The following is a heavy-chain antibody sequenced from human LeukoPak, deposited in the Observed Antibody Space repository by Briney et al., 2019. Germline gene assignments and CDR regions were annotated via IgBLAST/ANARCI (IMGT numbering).Heavy chain of an antibody. D-gene: IGHD3-10*01. Sequence: PGGSLRLSCAASGFTFSSYAMHWVRQAPGKGLEWVAVISYDGSNKYYADSVKGRFTISRDNSKNTLYLQMNSLKTEDTAVYYCTTDPVRVLWFGELLWVDYWGQGTLVTVSS. CDR2: ISYDGSNK. V-gene: IGHV3-30-3*01. J-gene: IGHJ4*02. CDR3: TTDPVRVLWFGELLWVDY. CDR1: GFTFSSYA.